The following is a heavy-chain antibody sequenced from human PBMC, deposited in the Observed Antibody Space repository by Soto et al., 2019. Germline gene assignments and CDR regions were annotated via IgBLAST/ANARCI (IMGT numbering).Heavy chain of an antibody. Sequence: PSETLSLTCAVYGESFSGYIWTWIRQTPGKGLQWIRQINHSGSASYNPSLKSRVTISVHTSNSQFSLELSSVTAADTAVYYCARGLITGSHYSGGWYYFDSWGQGTQVTVSS. CDR2: INHSGSA. CDR1: GESFSGYI. V-gene: IGHV4-34*01. D-gene: IGHD6-19*01. J-gene: IGHJ4*02. CDR3: ARGLITGSHYSGGWYYFDS.